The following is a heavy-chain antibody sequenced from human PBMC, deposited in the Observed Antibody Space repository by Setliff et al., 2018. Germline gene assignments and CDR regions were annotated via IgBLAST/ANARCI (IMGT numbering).Heavy chain of an antibody. CDR1: GFTFSTYR. CDR3: ARTCSGSGCYAGLES. V-gene: IGHV3-33*08. J-gene: IGHJ4*02. CDR2: IWDDGGNK. Sequence: GGSLRLSCAASGFTFSTYRMHWVRQAPGKGLEWVAVIWDDGGNKYHADSVKGRLTISRDNSKNTLYLQMNSLRPDDTAVYYCARTCSGSGCYAGLESWGQGTPVTGSS. D-gene: IGHD2-15*01.